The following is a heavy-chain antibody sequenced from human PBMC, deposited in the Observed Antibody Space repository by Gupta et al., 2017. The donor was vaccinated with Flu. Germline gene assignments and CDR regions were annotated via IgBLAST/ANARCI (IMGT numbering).Heavy chain of an antibody. J-gene: IGHJ6*03. V-gene: IGHV4-39*01. CDR1: GGSLSGRSTY. CDR2: IYYSGST. D-gene: IGHD2-2*02. Sequence: QLQLQDSGPGLVKPSETLSLTCPVSGGSLSGRSTYWGWVRQPAGKGLEWLGSIYYSGSTYYIPSRKSRVIISVDTSKNQFSLKLSSVTAADTAWYYCARLYCSSTSCYSYYYYYMDVWGKGTTVTVSS. CDR3: ARLYCSSTSCYSYYYYYMDV.